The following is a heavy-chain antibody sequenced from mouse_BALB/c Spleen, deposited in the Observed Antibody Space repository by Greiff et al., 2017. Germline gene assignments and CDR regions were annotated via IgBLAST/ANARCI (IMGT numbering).Heavy chain of an antibody. Sequence: EVQLVESGGGLVKPGGSLKLSCAASGFTFSSYAMSWVRQTPEKRLEWVATISSGGSYTYYPDSVKGRFTISRDNAKNTLYLQMSSLRSEDTAMYYCARHLATDAMDYWGQGTSVTVSS. CDR1: GFTFSSYA. D-gene: IGHD1-1*01. V-gene: IGHV5-9-3*01. CDR3: ARHLATDAMDY. J-gene: IGHJ4*01. CDR2: ISSGGSYT.